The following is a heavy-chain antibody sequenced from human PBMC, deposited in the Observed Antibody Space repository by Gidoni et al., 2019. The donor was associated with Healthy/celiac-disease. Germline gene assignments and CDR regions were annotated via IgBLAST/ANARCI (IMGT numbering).Heavy chain of an antibody. D-gene: IGHD6-19*01. CDR2: IYYSGRT. CDR1: GGSISSSSYD. J-gene: IGHJ3*02. CDR3: ARVFDSSGWYGNAFDI. Sequence: QLQLQESGPGLVKPSETLSLTCTVSGGSISSSSYDWGWIRQPPGKGLEWIGSIYYSGRTYYNPSIKSRGTISVDTSKNQFSLKLSSVTAADTAVYYCARVFDSSGWYGNAFDIWGQGTMVTVSS. V-gene: IGHV4-39*01.